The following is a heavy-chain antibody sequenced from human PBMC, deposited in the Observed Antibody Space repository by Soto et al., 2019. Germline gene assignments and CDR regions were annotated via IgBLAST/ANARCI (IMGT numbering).Heavy chain of an antibody. V-gene: IGHV3-7*01. Sequence: GGSLRLSCAASGFTFSSYWMSWVRQAPGKGLEWVANIKQDGSEKYYVDSVKGRFTISRDNAKNSLYLQMNSLRAEDTAVYYCARDGLVVVPAAMGAYYYYYMDVWDKGTTVTVSS. CDR2: IKQDGSEK. D-gene: IGHD2-2*01. J-gene: IGHJ6*03. CDR3: ARDGLVVVPAAMGAYYYYYMDV. CDR1: GFTFSSYW.